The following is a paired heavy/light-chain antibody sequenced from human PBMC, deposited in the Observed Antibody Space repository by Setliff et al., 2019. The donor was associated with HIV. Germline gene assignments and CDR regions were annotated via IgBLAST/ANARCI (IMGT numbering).Light chain of an antibody. V-gene: IGLV2-14*01. CDR1: SSDVGGYNY. J-gene: IGLJ1*01. CDR2: DVS. Sequence: QSALTQPASVSGSPGQSITISCTGTSSDVGGYNYVSWYQQHPGKAPKLMIYDVSNRPSGVSNRFSGSKSGNTASLTISGLQAEDEADYYCSSYTSSSTLGAGVFGTGTKVTVL. CDR3: SSYTSSSTLGAGV.
Heavy chain of an antibody. J-gene: IGHJ5*02. V-gene: IGHV4-39*01. CDR3: ARQYYDFWSGYFTQYNWFDP. Sequence: QLQLQESGPGLVKPSETLSLTCTVSGGSISSNSYYWGWIRQPPGKGLEWIGSMYYSESTYYNPSLKSRVTISVDTSKNQFSLKLSSVTAADTAVYYCARQYYDFWSGYFTQYNWFDPWGQGTLVTVSS. CDR2: MYYSEST. CDR1: GGSISSNSYY. D-gene: IGHD3-3*01.